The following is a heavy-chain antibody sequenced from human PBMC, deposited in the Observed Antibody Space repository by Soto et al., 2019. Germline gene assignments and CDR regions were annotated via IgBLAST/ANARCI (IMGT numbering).Heavy chain of an antibody. V-gene: IGHV4-39*01. CDR3: ARQRTTVVTQAYFDH. Sequence: SETLSLTCIVSGESISSSSYYWGWIRQPPGKGLEWIGSIYYSGRTYYNPSFKSRVTISIDTSKTQYSLKLSSVTATDTAVYYCARQRTTVVTQAYFDHWGQGALVTVSS. CDR1: GESISSSSYY. J-gene: IGHJ4*02. CDR2: IYYSGRT. D-gene: IGHD2-21*02.